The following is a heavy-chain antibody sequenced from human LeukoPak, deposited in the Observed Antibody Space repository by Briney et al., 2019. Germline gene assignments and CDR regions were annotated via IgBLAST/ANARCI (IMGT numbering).Heavy chain of an antibody. CDR1: GGSISTGGYA. CDR3: ARVPGPNWFDP. J-gene: IGHJ5*02. V-gene: IGHV4-30-2*01. CDR2: IYDDGSS. Sequence: PSETLSLTCGVSGGSISTGGYAWSWIRQPPGKGLEYIGYIYDDGSSYYNPSLRSRVTISVDTSKNQISLNLRSVTAADTAVYYCARVPGPNWFDPWGQGTLVTVSS.